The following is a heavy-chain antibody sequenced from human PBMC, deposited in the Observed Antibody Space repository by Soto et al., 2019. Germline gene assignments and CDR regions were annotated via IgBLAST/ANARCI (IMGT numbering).Heavy chain of an antibody. D-gene: IGHD5-12*01. V-gene: IGHV3-11*06. CDR1: GFTFSDYH. J-gene: IGHJ3*02. CDR3: ARRYKVFPLALDVFDI. Sequence: VGSLRLSCAASGFTFSDYHMSWIRQAPGKGLEWISHISSSSNYTYYADSLKGRFTISRDNAKNSLFLLMNSLRVEDTALYYCARRYKVFPLALDVFDIWGQGTMVTVSS. CDR2: ISSSSNYT.